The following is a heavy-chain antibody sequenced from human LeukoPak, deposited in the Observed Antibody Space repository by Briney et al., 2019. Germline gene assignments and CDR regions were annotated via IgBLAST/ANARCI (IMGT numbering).Heavy chain of an antibody. CDR1: GGSFSGYY. V-gene: IGHV4-34*01. Sequence: SETLSLTCAVYGGSFSGYYWGWIRQPPGKGLEWIGSIYYSGSTYYNPSLKSRVTISVDTSKNQFSLKLSSVTAADTAVYYCARVAYDSSGSHAFDIWGQGTMVTVSS. CDR3: ARVAYDSSGSHAFDI. D-gene: IGHD3-22*01. CDR2: IYYSGST. J-gene: IGHJ3*02.